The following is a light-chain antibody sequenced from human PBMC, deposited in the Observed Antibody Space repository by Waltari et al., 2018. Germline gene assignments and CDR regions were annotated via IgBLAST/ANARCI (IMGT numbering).Light chain of an antibody. J-gene: IGKJ1*01. CDR2: GAS. CDR3: QQYNNWPET. Sequence: DIVMTQSPATLSVSPGERATLSCRVSHSIGSNLAWYQHKPGQAPRFLIYGASTRATGIPVRFSGSGSGTEFTLTISSLQSADFAVYFCQQYNNWPETFGQGTKVEIK. CDR1: HSIGSN. V-gene: IGKV3-15*01.